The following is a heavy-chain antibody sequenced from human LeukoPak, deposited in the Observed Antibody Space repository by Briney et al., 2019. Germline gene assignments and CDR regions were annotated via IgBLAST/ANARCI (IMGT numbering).Heavy chain of an antibody. J-gene: IGHJ5*01. CDR2: IYYSGST. V-gene: IGHV4-59*01. Sequence: SETLSLTCTVSGGSISSYYWSWIRQPPGKGLEWIGYIYYSGSTNYNPSLKSRVTISVDTSKNQFSLKLSSVTAADTAVYFCARSRQASGLFNSWGQGTLVVVSS. CDR1: GGSISSYY. D-gene: IGHD3-10*01. CDR3: ARSRQASGLFNS.